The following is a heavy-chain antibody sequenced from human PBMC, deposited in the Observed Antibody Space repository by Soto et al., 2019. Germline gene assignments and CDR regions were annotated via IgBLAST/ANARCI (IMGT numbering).Heavy chain of an antibody. D-gene: IGHD3-3*01. J-gene: IGHJ5*01. CDR1: GFAFSSYW. CDR2: IKGDVITT. V-gene: IGHV3-74*01. CDR3: ARGAFGAYDLDS. Sequence: EVQLVESGGGLVQPGGSLRLSCAASGFAFSSYWIHWVRQAPGEGLVWVSRIKGDVITTNYADSVKGRFTISRDNAKNTVFLQMNSLRAEDTAVYFCARGAFGAYDLDSWGQGTLVTVSS.